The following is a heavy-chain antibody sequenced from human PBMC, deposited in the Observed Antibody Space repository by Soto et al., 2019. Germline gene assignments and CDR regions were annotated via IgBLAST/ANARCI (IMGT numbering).Heavy chain of an antibody. J-gene: IGHJ5*02. CDR2: TYYRSRFFS. CDR3: VRDRYSSSGWFDP. D-gene: IGHD3-10*01. V-gene: IGHV6-1*01. Sequence: SQTLSLTCAVSGDSVSSYSAAWNWIRQSPSGGLEWLGRTYYRSRFFSDYAESVKSRIIINPDTSKNQFSLQLKSVTPEDTAVYYCVRDRYSSSGWFDPWGQGTPVTVSS. CDR1: GDSVSSYSAA.